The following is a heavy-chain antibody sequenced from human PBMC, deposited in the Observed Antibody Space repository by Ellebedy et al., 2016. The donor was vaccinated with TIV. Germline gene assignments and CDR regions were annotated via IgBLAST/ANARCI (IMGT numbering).Heavy chain of an antibody. J-gene: IGHJ4*02. CDR3: AKDMRYDQGSGRPTNDY. Sequence: PGGSLRLSCAASGFTFSSYVMSWVRQAPGKGLEWVSTISGVIGSTYYADSVKGRFTISRDDSKNTLYLQMNSLRAEDTAIYYGAKDMRYDQGSGRPTNDYWGQGTLVTVSS. CDR1: GFTFSSYV. D-gene: IGHD3-10*01. CDR2: ISGVIGST. V-gene: IGHV3-23*01.